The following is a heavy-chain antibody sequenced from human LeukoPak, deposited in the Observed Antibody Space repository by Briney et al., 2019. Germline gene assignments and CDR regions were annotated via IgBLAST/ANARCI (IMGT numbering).Heavy chain of an antibody. V-gene: IGHV4-34*01. J-gene: IGHJ4*02. Sequence: SETLSLTCVVYGESLSGYYWHWIRQTPEKGLEWIGEINHGGSTNYNPSLKSRVTISVDTSKNQFSLKLSSVTAADTAVYYCARGYSSSWYEVSFDYWAREPWSPSPQ. D-gene: IGHD6-13*01. CDR3: ARGYSSSWYEVSFDY. CDR2: INHGGST. CDR1: GESLSGYY.